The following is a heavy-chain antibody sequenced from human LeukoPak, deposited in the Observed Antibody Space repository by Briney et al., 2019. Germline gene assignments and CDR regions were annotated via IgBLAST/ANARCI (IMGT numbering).Heavy chain of an antibody. CDR3: ARVYSSGYYYYFDY. J-gene: IGHJ4*02. D-gene: IGHD3-22*01. Sequence: PSETLPLTCAVSGYSISSGYYWGWIRQSPGKGLEWIGSIYHSGSTYYNPSLKSRVTISVDTSKNQFSLKLNSVTAADTAVYYCARVYSSGYYYYFDYWGQGTLVTVSS. CDR2: IYHSGST. V-gene: IGHV4-38-2*01. CDR1: GYSISSGYY.